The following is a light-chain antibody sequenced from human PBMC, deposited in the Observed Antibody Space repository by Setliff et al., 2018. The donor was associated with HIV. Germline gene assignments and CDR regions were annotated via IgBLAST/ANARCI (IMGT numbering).Light chain of an antibody. CDR3: SSYTTTGTPIY. J-gene: IGLJ1*01. CDR2: EVS. CDR1: SSDVGGYNY. V-gene: IGLV2-14*01. Sequence: QSVLTQPASVSGSPGQSITISCTGTSSDVGGYNYVSWYQQHPGKAPKLMIYEVSNRPSGFSNRFSGSKSGNTASLTISGLQAEDEADYYCSSYTTTGTPIYFGTGT.